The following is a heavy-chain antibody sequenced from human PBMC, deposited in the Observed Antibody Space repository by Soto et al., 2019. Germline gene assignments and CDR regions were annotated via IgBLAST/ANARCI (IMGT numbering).Heavy chain of an antibody. V-gene: IGHV3-43D*03. CDR1: GFTFDDYA. CDR3: AKDIRPVRGVIIKSRDYYYYYGMDV. J-gene: IGHJ6*02. CDR2: ISLDGGST. Sequence: GGSLRLSCAASGFTFDDYAMHWVRQAPGKGLEWVSLISLDGGSTYYADSVKGRFTISRDNSKNSLYLQMNSLRAEDTALYYCAKDIRPVRGVIIKSRDYYYYYGMDVWGQGTTVTVSS. D-gene: IGHD3-10*01.